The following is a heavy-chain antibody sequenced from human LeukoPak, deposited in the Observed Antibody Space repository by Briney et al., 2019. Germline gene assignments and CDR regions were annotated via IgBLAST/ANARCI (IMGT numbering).Heavy chain of an antibody. CDR2: ISSSGSTI. V-gene: IGHV3-11*01. J-gene: IGHJ4*02. D-gene: IGHD6-19*01. CDR3: ARDSRVAGYSSGWYFDY. CDR1: GFTFSDYY. Sequence: PGGSLRLSCAASGFTFSDYYMSWIRQAPGKGPEWVSYISSSGSTIYYADSVKGRFTISRDNAKDSLYLQMNSLRAEDTAVYYCARDSRVAGYSSGWYFDYWGQGTLVTVSS.